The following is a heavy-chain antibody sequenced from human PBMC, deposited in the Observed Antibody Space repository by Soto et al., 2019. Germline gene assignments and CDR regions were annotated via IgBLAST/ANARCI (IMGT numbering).Heavy chain of an antibody. CDR3: ARDGQQLAPYAMDV. CDR1: GFIFKHHA. D-gene: IGHD1-1*01. CDR2: IWYDGSHT. J-gene: IGHJ6*02. V-gene: IGHV3-33*01. Sequence: QVQLVESGGGVVQPGRSPRLSCAASGFIFKHHAMLWVRQAAGKGLEWVAQIWYDGSHTYYTDSVKGRFTISRDNLKDMVYLQMDSLRAEDTAVYYCARDGQQLAPYAMDVWGQGTTVTVSS.